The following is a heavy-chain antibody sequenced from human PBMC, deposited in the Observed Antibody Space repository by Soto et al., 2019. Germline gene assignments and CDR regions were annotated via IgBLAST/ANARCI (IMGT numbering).Heavy chain of an antibody. J-gene: IGHJ4*02. V-gene: IGHV3-23*01. CDR1: GFTFSSYA. Sequence: GGSLRLSCAASGFTFSSYAMSWVRQAPGKGLEWVSAISGSGGSTYYADSVKGRFTISRDSSKNTLYLQMNSLRAEGTAVYYCAKARRGSSSGDYWGQGTLVTVSS. D-gene: IGHD6-6*01. CDR3: AKARRGSSSGDY. CDR2: ISGSGGST.